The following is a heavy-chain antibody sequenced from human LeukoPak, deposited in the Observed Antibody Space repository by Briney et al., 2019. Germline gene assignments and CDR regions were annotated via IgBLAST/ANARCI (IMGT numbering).Heavy chain of an antibody. CDR1: GFTFSSYS. D-gene: IGHD5-18*01. CDR2: ISSSSSTI. V-gene: IGHV3-48*04. CDR3: ARDHRGRGYSYGSSY. Sequence: PGGSLRLSCAASGFTFSSYSMNWVRQAPGKGLEWVSYISSSSSTIYYADSVKGRFTISRDNAKNSLYLQMNSLRAEDTAVYYCARDHRGRGYSYGSSYWGQGTLVTVSS. J-gene: IGHJ4*02.